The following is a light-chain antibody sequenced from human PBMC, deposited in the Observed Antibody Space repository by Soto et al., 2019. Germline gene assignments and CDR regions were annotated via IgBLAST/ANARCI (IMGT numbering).Light chain of an antibody. CDR1: SSDIAIYNF. CDR3: SSYTDSTDYV. CDR2: QVT. V-gene: IGLV2-14*01. Sequence: QSVLTQPASASGSPGQSITISCTGTSSDIAIYNFVSWYQQYPGKAPRLMIFQVTNRPSGVSTRFSGSKSGNTASLTISGLQAEDEADYYCSSYTDSTDYVFGTGTKV. J-gene: IGLJ1*01.